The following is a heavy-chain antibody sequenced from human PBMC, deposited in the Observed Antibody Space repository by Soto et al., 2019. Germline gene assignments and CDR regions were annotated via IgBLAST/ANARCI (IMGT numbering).Heavy chain of an antibody. D-gene: IGHD2-15*01. CDR3: AHKGYCSGGTCFFAPALRFLLSA. CDR2: ISGSDEIT. V-gene: IGHV3-23*01. Sequence: PGGSLRLSCAASGLPLKIDAWIWVRQTPGKGLEWVSGISGSDEITDYADSVKGRFTISRDSSNNTVYLQMNSLRVEDTAVYYCAHKGYCSGGTCFFAPALRFLLSAWGHGTLVTVSS. J-gene: IGHJ4*01. CDR1: GLPLKIDA.